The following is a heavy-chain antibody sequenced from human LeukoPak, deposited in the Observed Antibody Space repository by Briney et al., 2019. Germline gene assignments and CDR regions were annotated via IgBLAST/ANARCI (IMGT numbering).Heavy chain of an antibody. CDR3: ARDLLSVVVVTSTDAFDI. V-gene: IGHV3-53*01. CDR1: GFTVSSNY. J-gene: IGHJ3*02. Sequence: GGSLRLSCAASGFTVSSNYMSWVRQAPGKGLEWVSVIYSGGSTYYADSVKGRFTISRDNDKNSLYLQMNSLRAEDTAVYYCARDLLSVVVVTSTDAFDIWGQGTMVTVSS. D-gene: IGHD3-22*01. CDR2: IYSGGST.